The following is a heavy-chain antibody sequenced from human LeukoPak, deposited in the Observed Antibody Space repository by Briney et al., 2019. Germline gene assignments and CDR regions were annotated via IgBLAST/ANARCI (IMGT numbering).Heavy chain of an antibody. V-gene: IGHV3-30-3*01. Sequence: PGGSLRLSCAASGFTFSSYAMHWVRQAPGKGLEWVAVISYDGSNKYYADSVKGRFTISRDNSKNTLYLQMNSLRAEDTAVYYCARADVAAAGRAFDIWGQGTMVTVSS. CDR3: ARADVAAAGRAFDI. J-gene: IGHJ3*02. CDR1: GFTFSSYA. CDR2: ISYDGSNK. D-gene: IGHD6-13*01.